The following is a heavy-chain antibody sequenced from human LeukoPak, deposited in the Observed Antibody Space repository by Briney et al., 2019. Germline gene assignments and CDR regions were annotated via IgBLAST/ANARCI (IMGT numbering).Heavy chain of an antibody. D-gene: IGHD3-22*01. V-gene: IGHV3-9*01. Sequence: GGSLRLSCAASGVKFGDYDVHWVRQAPGKGLEWVSGISLNGGVIGSADSVKGRFTISRDNAKNSLYLEMNSLRPEDTALYYCAKVLGDYYDSSGIGGDAFDIWRPGTVV. CDR1: GVKFGDYD. CDR2: ISLNGGVI. CDR3: AKVLGDYYDSSGIGGDAFDI. J-gene: IGHJ3*02.